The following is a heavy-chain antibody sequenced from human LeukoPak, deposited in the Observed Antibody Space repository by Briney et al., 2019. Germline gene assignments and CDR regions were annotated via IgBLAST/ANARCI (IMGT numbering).Heavy chain of an antibody. D-gene: IGHD3-3*01. Sequence: PGGSLRLSCAVSGLTLSNYWMNWVRQAPGKGLEWVANINPDGGEERYVDSVKGRFTISRDDSNNALYLQMHSLRAEDTALYYCASGPPFLKYFEYWGQGTLVTVS. CDR2: INPDGGEE. V-gene: IGHV3-7*05. CDR3: ASGPPFLKYFEY. J-gene: IGHJ4*02. CDR1: GLTLSNYW.